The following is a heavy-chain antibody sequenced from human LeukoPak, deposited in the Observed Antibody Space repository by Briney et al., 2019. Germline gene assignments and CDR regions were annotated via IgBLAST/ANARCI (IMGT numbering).Heavy chain of an antibody. CDR2: ISAYNGHT. CDR1: VYRFTSYG. Sequence: ASVKVSCKPYVYRFTSYGISLVRQAPGQGLEWMGWISAYNGHTKYAQIFQGRVTVTTDTSSSTAYMELRSLRSDDTAVYYCARGGDTIFFDPWGQGTLVTVSS. D-gene: IGHD3-3*01. J-gene: IGHJ5*02. V-gene: IGHV1-18*01. CDR3: ARGGDTIFFDP.